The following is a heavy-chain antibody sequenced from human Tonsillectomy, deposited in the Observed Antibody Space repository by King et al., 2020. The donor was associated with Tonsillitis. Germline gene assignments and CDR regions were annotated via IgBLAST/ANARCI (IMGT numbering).Heavy chain of an antibody. CDR2: IYTSGST. CDR3: ATRYIVVVPAAIFRDL. V-gene: IGHV4-4*07. Sequence: QLQESGPGLVKPSETLSLTCTVSGGSISSYYWSWIRPPAGKGLAWIGRIYTSGSTNYNPSLKSRVTMSVDTSKNQFSLKLSSVTAADTAVYYCATRYIVVVPAAIFRDLWGRGTLVTVSS. CDR1: GGSISSYY. D-gene: IGHD2-2*01. J-gene: IGHJ2*01.